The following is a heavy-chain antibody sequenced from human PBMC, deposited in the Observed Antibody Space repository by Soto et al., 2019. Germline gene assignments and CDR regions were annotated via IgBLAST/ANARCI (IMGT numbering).Heavy chain of an antibody. CDR3: ARGIMITFGGPITHNWFDP. Sequence: GASVKVSCKASGYTFTSYDINWVRQATGQGLEWMGWMNPNSGNTGYAQKFQGRVTMTRNTSISTAYMELSSLRSEDTAVYYCARGIMITFGGPITHNWFDPWGQGTLVTVSS. CDR1: GYTFTSYD. J-gene: IGHJ5*02. CDR2: MNPNSGNT. D-gene: IGHD3-16*01. V-gene: IGHV1-8*01.